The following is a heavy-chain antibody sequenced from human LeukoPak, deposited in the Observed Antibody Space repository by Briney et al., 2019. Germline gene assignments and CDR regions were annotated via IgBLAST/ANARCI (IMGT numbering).Heavy chain of an antibody. CDR3: ARSGYYYGSGSQLDY. V-gene: IGHV4-59*11. CDR2: IYSSGSA. J-gene: IGHJ4*02. Sequence: PSETLSLTCTVSGGSINGHQWSWIRQPPGKALEWIGNIYSSGSANYNPSLKSRVIISVDTSKNQFSLKLSPVIAADTAVYYCARSGYYYGSGSQLDYWGQGTLVTVSS. D-gene: IGHD3-10*01. CDR1: GGSINGHQ.